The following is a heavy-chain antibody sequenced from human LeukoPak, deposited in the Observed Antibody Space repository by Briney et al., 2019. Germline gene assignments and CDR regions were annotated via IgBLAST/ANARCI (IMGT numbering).Heavy chain of an antibody. CDR1: GFTFSTYA. Sequence: GGSLRPSCAASGFTFSTYAMSWVRQAPGKGLEWVATIKPDGSAQYYVDSVKGRFTISRDNAKNSLFLQINSLRAEDTAVYYCANGGTYSSGPWGQGTLVTVSS. CDR3: ANGGTYSSGP. V-gene: IGHV3-7*01. D-gene: IGHD3-22*01. CDR2: IKPDGSAQ. J-gene: IGHJ5*02.